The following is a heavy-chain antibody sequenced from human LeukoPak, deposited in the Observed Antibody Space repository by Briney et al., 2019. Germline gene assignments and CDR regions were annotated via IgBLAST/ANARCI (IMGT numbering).Heavy chain of an antibody. CDR2: MYSGGST. J-gene: IGHJ6*02. V-gene: IGHV3-53*01. CDR3: ARDPIVVVPAAIPRPYSYYYYYGMDV. D-gene: IGHD2-2*02. CDR1: GFTVSSNY. Sequence: PGGSLRLSCAASGFTVSSNYMSWVRQAPGKGLEWVSVMYSGGSTNYADSVKGRFTISRDNSNNTLYLQMNSLRAEDTAMYYCARDPIVVVPAAIPRPYSYYYYYGMDVWGQGTTVTVSS.